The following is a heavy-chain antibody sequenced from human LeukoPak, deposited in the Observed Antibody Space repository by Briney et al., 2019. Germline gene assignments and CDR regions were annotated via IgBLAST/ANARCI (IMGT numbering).Heavy chain of an antibody. CDR3: ARDPGLTVGYFDS. CDR1: GFTFSKYN. CDR2: ISSSSNYI. D-gene: IGHD4-23*01. V-gene: IGHV3-21*01. J-gene: IGHJ4*02. Sequence: GGSLRLSCAASGFTFSKYNMHWVRQAPGKGLEWVSFISSSSNYIYYADSVKGRFTISRDNAKNSVYLQMSSLRAEDTAVYYCARDPGLTVGYFDSWGQGTLVTVSS.